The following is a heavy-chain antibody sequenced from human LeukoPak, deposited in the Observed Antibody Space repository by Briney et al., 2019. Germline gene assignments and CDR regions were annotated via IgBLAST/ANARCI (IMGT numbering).Heavy chain of an antibody. V-gene: IGHV1-2*02. D-gene: IGHD2-21*02. CDR2: INPNSGGT. CDR1: GYTFTDYY. Sequence: ASVKVSCKASGYTFTDYYIHWVRQAPGQGLEWMGWINPNSGGTNYAQRFQGRATMTRDTSINTAFMELSRLRSDDTAVYYCARGRLLTRTVVTALLFVYWGQGTLVTVSS. CDR3: ARGRLLTRTVVTALLFVY. J-gene: IGHJ4*02.